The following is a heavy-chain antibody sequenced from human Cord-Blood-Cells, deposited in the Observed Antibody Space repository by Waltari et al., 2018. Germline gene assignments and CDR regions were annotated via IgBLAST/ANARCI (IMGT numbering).Heavy chain of an antibody. CDR2: IIPILGIA. Sequence: QVQLVQSGAEVKKPGSSVKVSCKASGGTFSSYAISWVRQAPGQGLEWMGRIIPILGIANYAQKFRGRVTITADKSTSTAYMELSSLRSEDTAVYYCARGDYEATYYFDYWGQGTLVTVSS. V-gene: IGHV1-69*09. CDR3: ARGDYEATYYFDY. J-gene: IGHJ4*02. CDR1: GGTFSSYA. D-gene: IGHD3-22*01.